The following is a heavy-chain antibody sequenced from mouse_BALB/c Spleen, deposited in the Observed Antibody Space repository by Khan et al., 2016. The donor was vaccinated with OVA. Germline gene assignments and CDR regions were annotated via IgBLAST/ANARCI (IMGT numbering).Heavy chain of an antibody. J-gene: IGHJ2*01. CDR1: GYSITSGYA. D-gene: IGHD1-1*01. CDR3: ARSNYYGYYFDY. CDR2: ISYSDFT. Sequence: EVQLQESGPGLVKPSQSLSLTCTVTGYSITSGYARNWIRQFPGNKLEWMGYISYSDFTNYNPSLKSRISITRDTSKNQFFLQLSSVTTEDTATYYCARSNYYGYYFDYWGQGATLTVSS. V-gene: IGHV3-2*02.